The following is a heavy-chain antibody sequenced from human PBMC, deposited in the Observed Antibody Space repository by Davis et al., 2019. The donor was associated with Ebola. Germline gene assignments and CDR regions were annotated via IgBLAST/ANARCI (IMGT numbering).Heavy chain of an antibody. CDR1: GFTFSNYG. Sequence: PGGSLRLSCAASGFTFSNYGMYWVRRAPGKGLEWLSYIGNRGDHISYADSVKGRFTISRDNAKNSLYLQMNGLRTEDTALYYCAKLGINYYDTLDIWGQGTMVTVSS. CDR3: AKLGINYYDTLDI. D-gene: IGHD3-10*01. CDR2: IGNRGDHI. J-gene: IGHJ3*02. V-gene: IGHV3-21*05.